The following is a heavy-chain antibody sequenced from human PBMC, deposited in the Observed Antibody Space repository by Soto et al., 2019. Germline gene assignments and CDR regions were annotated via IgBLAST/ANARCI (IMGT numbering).Heavy chain of an antibody. CDR3: ARQGFGELHGLVDV. CDR1: GGPMNNYY. CDR2: MGYNGFT. J-gene: IGHJ6*02. D-gene: IGHD3-10*01. V-gene: IGHV4-59*08. Sequence: SETRSLTCTISGGPMNNYYCSWFRQPRGQGLEWIGYMGYNGFTRYNPSLRSRVAISLDTAKNQFSLNLSSVTAADTALYYCARQGFGELHGLVDVWGQGITVTVSS.